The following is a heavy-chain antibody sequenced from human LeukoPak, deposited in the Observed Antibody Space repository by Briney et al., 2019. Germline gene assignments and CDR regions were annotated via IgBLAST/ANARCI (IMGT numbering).Heavy chain of an antibody. Sequence: GESLKISCKGSGYSFTSYWIAWVRQMPGTGLEWMGTIYPSDSDTRYSPSFLGQVTISADKSISTAYLQWSSLRASDTAMYYCARQDGSAYYYFDYWGQGTLATVSS. CDR2: IYPSDSDT. CDR3: ARQDGSAYYYFDY. CDR1: GYSFTSYW. V-gene: IGHV5-51*01. J-gene: IGHJ4*02. D-gene: IGHD6-19*01.